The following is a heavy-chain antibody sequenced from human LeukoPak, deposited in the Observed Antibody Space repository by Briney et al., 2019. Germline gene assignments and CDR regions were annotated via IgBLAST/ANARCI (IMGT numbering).Heavy chain of an antibody. CDR3: AREVTGRLDY. CDR2: ISYDGSNK. CDR1: GFTFSSYS. J-gene: IGHJ4*02. V-gene: IGHV3-30-3*01. D-gene: IGHD1-20*01. Sequence: GGSLRLSCAASGFTFSSYSMHWVRQAPGKGLEWVAIISYDGSNKYYADSVKGRFTISRDNSKNMLYLQMNSLRAEDTAVYYCAREVTGRLDYWGQGTLVTVSS.